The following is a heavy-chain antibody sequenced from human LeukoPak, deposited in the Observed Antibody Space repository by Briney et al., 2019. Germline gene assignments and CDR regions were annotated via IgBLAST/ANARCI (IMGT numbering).Heavy chain of an antibody. V-gene: IGHV4-59*08. CDR2: LYFSGST. D-gene: IGHD6-6*01. Sequence: SETLSLTCTVSGASISTFYWSWIRQPPGKGLEWIGYLYFSGSTDYNPSLKSRVTISSDTSKNQLSLRLSSVTAADSAVYYCARQSISSRRAFDIWGQGTMVTVSS. J-gene: IGHJ3*02. CDR3: ARQSISSRRAFDI. CDR1: GASISTFY.